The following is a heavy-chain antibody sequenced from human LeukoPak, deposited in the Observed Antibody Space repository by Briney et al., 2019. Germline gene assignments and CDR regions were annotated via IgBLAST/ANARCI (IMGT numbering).Heavy chain of an antibody. CDR2: IIPILGIA. J-gene: IGHJ4*02. D-gene: IGHD5-18*01. Sequence: SVKVSCKASGGTFSSYAISWVRQAPGQGLEWMGRIIPILGIANYAQKFQGRVTITADKSTSTAYMELSSLRSEDTAVYYCAREGDTAMANFDYWGQGTLVTVSS. CDR3: AREGDTAMANFDY. V-gene: IGHV1-69*04. CDR1: GGTFSSYA.